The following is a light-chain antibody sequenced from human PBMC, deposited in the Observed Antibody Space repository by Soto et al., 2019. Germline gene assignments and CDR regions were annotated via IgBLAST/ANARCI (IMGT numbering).Light chain of an antibody. CDR2: AAS. V-gene: IGKV1-39*01. Sequence: DIQMTQSPSSLSASLGDRVTITCRASQSISSYLNWYQQKPGKAPKLLIYAASSLQSGVPSRFSGSGSGTDFTLTISSLQPEYFANYYYQQSYSTLPTFGQGTRLEIK. CDR1: QSISSY. CDR3: QQSYSTLPT. J-gene: IGKJ5*01.